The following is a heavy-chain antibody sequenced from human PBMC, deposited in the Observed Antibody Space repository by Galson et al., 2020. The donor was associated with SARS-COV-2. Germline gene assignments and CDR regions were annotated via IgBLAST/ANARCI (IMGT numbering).Heavy chain of an antibody. Sequence: SVKVSCKASGGTFSSYAISWVRQAPGQGLEWMGGIIPILGIANYAQKFQGRVTITADKSTNTAYMELSSLRSEDTAVYYCARGRIVVVPAAIIGAFDIWGQGTMVTVSS. CDR3: ARGRIVVVPAAIIGAFDI. CDR2: IIPILGIA. J-gene: IGHJ3*02. CDR1: GGTFSSYA. V-gene: IGHV1-69*10. D-gene: IGHD2-2*01.